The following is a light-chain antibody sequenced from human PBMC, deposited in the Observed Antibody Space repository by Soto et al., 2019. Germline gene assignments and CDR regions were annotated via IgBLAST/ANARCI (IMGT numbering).Light chain of an antibody. J-gene: IGKJ4*01. CDR2: AAS. Sequence: DIQMTQSPSSLSASVGDRVTITCRASQGISNYLAWYQQKSGKVPKLLIYAASTLQPGVPSRFSGNRSGTDFTLNIRSLQPEDVATYYCQKYNSAPLTFGGGTKVEIK. CDR1: QGISNY. CDR3: QKYNSAPLT. V-gene: IGKV1-27*01.